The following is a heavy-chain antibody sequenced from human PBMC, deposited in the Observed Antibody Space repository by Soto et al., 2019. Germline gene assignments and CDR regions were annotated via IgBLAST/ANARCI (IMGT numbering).Heavy chain of an antibody. J-gene: IGHJ4*02. CDR1: GFTISTSA. CDR3: ARVSRAMIVVFIKVSFDH. D-gene: IGHD3-22*01. V-gene: IGHV3-30-3*01. Sequence: GGSLRLSCSASGFTISTSAMHWVRQAPGEGLEWVAAISYDGSNKYLAESVKGRFTISRDNAKNSQYLQMHSLRAEDTAVYYCARVSRAMIVVFIKVSFDHWGQGPPVTVSS. CDR2: ISYDGSNK.